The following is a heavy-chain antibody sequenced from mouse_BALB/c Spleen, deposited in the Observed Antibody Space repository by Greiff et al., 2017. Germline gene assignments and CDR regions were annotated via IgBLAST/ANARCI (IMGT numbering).Heavy chain of an antibody. CDR2: IDPENGNT. CDR3: AIIDSSYVGYYFDY. CDR1: GFNFKDYY. D-gene: IGHD1-1*01. V-gene: IGHV14-1*02. J-gene: IGHJ2*01. Sequence: EVQLQQSGAELVRPGALVKLSCKASGFNFKDYYMHWVKQRPEQGLEWIGWIDPENGNTIYDPKFQGKASITADTSSNTAYLQLSNLTSEDTAVYDCAIIDSSYVGYYFDYWGQGTTLTVSS.